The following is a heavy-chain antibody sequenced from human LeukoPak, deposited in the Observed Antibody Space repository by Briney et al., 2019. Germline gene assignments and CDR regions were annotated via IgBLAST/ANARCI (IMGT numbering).Heavy chain of an antibody. Sequence: PGGSLRLSCAASGFTFSSYWMSWVRQAPGKGLEWVANIKQDGSEKYYVDSVKGRFTISRDNAKNSLYLQMNSLRAEDTAVYYCAREDMVAATPYPNYYYYGMDVWGQGTTVTVSS. CDR2: IKQDGSEK. J-gene: IGHJ6*02. V-gene: IGHV3-7*01. CDR3: AREDMVAATPYPNYYYYGMDV. D-gene: IGHD2-15*01. CDR1: GFTFSSYW.